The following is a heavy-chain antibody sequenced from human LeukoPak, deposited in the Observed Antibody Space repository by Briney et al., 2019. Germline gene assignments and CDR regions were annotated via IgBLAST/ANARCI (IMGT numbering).Heavy chain of an antibody. CDR1: GGSISRYY. D-gene: IGHD3-16*01. CDR3: ARDDYSRSYNWFDP. J-gene: IGHJ5*02. Sequence: SETLSLTCTVSGGSISRYYWSWIRQPPGKGLEWIGYTYYSGTTNYNPSLKSRVTISVDTSKNQFSLKLTSVTAADTAVYYCARDDYSRSYNWFDPWGQGTLVTVSS. V-gene: IGHV4-59*01. CDR2: TYYSGTT.